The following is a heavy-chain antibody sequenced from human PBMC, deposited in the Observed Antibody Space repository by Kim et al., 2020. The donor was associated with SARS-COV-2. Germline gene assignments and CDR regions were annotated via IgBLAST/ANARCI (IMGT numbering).Heavy chain of an antibody. CDR1: GYTFANYW. CDR2: IYAGDSDT. V-gene: IGHV5-51*01. Sequence: GESLKISCKGSGYTFANYWIAWVRQMPGKGLEWMGVIYAGDSDTKYSPSFEGQVTISADKSINTAYLQWNSLKASDTAMYYCARLGVSMVRGAFDYWGQGTLVNISS. J-gene: IGHJ4*01. D-gene: IGHD3-10*01. CDR3: ARLGVSMVRGAFDY.